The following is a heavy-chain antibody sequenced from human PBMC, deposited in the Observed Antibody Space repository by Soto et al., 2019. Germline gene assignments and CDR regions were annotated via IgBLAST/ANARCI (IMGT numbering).Heavy chain of an antibody. D-gene: IGHD6-19*01. CDR1: GFTFSSYE. J-gene: IGHJ6*02. Sequence: PGGSLRLSCAASGFTFSSYEMNWVRQAPGKGLEWVSYISSSGSTIYYADSVKGRFTISRDNAKNSLYLQMNSLRAEDTAVYYCARDRTSEQWLVSGGFLDVRGQGTTVTGSS. CDR3: ARDRTSEQWLVSGGFLDV. CDR2: ISSSGSTI. V-gene: IGHV3-48*03.